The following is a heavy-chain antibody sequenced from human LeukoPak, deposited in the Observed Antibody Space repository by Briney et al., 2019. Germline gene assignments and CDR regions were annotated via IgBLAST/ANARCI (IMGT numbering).Heavy chain of an antibody. CDR2: INHSGST. D-gene: IGHD3-10*01. CDR3: ARGKGFRGYYFDY. V-gene: IGHV4-34*01. J-gene: IGHJ4*02. CDR1: GGSLSGYY. Sequence: PSETLSLICAVYGGSLSGYYWSWLRQPTGKGVEWFGEINHSGSTNYNPSLKSRVNISVDTSKNQFSLKLSSVTAADTAGYYCARGKGFRGYYFDYWGQGTLVTVSS.